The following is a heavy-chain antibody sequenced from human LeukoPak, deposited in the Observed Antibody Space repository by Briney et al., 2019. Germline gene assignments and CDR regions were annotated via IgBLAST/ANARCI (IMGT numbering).Heavy chain of an antibody. CDR3: ARVSYDFWSGYLAGVDYYFDY. CDR2: IYHSGST. J-gene: IGHJ4*02. Sequence: KPSETLSLTCTVSGGSISSYYWSWIRQPPGKGLEWIGYIYHSGSTNYNPSLKSRVTISVDTSKNQFSLKLSSVTAADTAVYYCARVSYDFWSGYLAGVDYYFDYWGQGTLVTVSS. D-gene: IGHD3-3*01. V-gene: IGHV4-59*01. CDR1: GGSISSYY.